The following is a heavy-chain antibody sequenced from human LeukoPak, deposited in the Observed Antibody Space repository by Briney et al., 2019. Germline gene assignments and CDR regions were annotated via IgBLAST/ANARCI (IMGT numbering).Heavy chain of an antibody. Sequence: GGTLRLSCVASGFTFSRYGMTGVRQAPGEGRQWVSAISGRGGSTYYADSVKGRFTISRDNSKNTLYLQINDLRAEDTAVYYCAKDHLPGIVVADRDYWGQGTLVTVSS. V-gene: IGHV3-23*01. CDR3: AKDHLPGIVVADRDY. J-gene: IGHJ4*02. CDR1: GFTFSRYG. D-gene: IGHD6-19*01. CDR2: ISGRGGST.